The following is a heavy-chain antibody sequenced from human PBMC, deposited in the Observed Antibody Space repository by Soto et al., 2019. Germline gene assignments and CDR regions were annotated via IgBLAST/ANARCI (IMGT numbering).Heavy chain of an antibody. CDR3: ARDATPGLSSSSLWFDP. D-gene: IGHD6-6*01. CDR1: GFTFSSYA. Sequence: GGSLRLSCAASGFTFSSYAMSWVRQAPGKGLEWVAVIWYDGSNKYYADSVKGRFTISRDNSKNTLYLQMNSLRAEDTAVYYCARDATPGLSSSSLWFDPWGQGTLVTVSS. CDR2: IWYDGSNK. J-gene: IGHJ5*02. V-gene: IGHV3-33*08.